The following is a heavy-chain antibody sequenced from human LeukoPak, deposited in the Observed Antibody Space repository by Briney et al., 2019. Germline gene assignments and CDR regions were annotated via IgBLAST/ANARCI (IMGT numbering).Heavy chain of an antibody. CDR3: AKSERSHYCSSTSCPNWFDP. CDR2: IRYDGSNK. CDR1: GFTFSSYG. V-gene: IGHV3-30*02. Sequence: GGSLRLSCAASGFTFSSYGMHWVRQAPGKGLEWVAFIRYDGSNKYYADSVKGRFTISRDNSKNTLYLQMNSLRAEDTAVYYCAKSERSHYCSSTSCPNWFDPWGQGTLVTVSS. D-gene: IGHD2-2*01. J-gene: IGHJ5*02.